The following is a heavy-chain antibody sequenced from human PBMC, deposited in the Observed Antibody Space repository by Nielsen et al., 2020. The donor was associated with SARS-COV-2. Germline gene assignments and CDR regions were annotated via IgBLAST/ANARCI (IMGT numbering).Heavy chain of an antibody. J-gene: IGHJ4*02. CDR2: ISSSSSYI. Sequence: GESLKISRAASGFTFSSYSMNWVRQAPGKGLEWVSSISSSSSYIYYADSVKGRFTISRDNAKNSLYLQMNSLRAEDTAAYYCARSAVGQYGDFDYWGQGTLVTVSS. D-gene: IGHD6-19*01. CDR3: ARSAVGQYGDFDY. V-gene: IGHV3-21*01. CDR1: GFTFSSYS.